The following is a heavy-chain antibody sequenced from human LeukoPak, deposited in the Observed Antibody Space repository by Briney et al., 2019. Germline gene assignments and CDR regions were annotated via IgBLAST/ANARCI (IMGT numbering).Heavy chain of an antibody. Sequence: LETLSLTCTVSGASISNHYWNWIRQPPGKGLEWIGYIPHSGGTKYNPSLKSRVTISMDTSKNQLSLKLTSVTTADTAVYYCARAHLSTDNWNDVGLDSWSQGTLVTVSS. J-gene: IGHJ4*02. CDR3: ARAHLSTDNWNDVGLDS. CDR1: GASISNHY. D-gene: IGHD1-20*01. V-gene: IGHV4-59*11. CDR2: IPHSGGT.